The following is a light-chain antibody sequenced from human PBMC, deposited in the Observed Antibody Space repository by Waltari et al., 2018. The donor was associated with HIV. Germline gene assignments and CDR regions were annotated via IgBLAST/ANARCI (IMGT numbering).Light chain of an antibody. V-gene: IGKV1-27*01. Sequence: DVQMTQSPSSLSASVGDRVAITCRASQGIGTDLAWYQQKPGKVPKLLIYAASTLQSGVPSRFSGGGSGTDFILTITNLQTEDFSFYYCQRYDRAPYTFGPG. CDR3: QRYDRAPYT. J-gene: IGKJ2*01. CDR1: QGIGTD. CDR2: AAS.